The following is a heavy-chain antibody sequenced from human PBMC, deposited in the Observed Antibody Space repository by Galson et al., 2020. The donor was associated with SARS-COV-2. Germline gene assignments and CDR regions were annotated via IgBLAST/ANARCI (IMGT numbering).Heavy chain of an antibody. CDR3: ARDKGSGFQMHWYFDL. Sequence: GESLKISCAASGFTFIDHNMIWVRQAPGKGLEWVSSIAGSGAYIYYADSMKGRFTISRDNAKNSVYLHLNSLTDEDTAVYYCARDKGSGFQMHWYFDLWGRGTLVSVSS. V-gene: IGHV3-21*01. D-gene: IGHD3-22*01. J-gene: IGHJ2*01. CDR2: IAGSGAYI. CDR1: GFTFIDHN.